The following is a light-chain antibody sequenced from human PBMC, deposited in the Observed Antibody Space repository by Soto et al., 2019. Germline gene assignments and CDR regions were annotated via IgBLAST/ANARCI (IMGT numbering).Light chain of an antibody. CDR3: QQYKSYPLT. J-gene: IGKJ5*01. V-gene: IGKV1-13*02. Sequence: ALQLTQSPSSLSASVGDRVTITCRASQGISSFLAWYQQRPGNAPRLLMYGVSSLQSGVPSRFSGSGSGTDFILTISSLQPEDFATYYCQQYKSYPLTFGQGTRLEIK. CDR1: QGISSF. CDR2: GVS.